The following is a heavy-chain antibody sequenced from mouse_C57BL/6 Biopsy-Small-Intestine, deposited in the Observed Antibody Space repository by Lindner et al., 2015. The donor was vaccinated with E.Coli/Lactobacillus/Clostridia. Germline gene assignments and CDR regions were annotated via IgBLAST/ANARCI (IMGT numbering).Heavy chain of an antibody. Sequence: VQLQESGAELVRPGSSVKLSCKASGYTFTTQWIHWVKQRPIQGLEWIGNIDPSDSETHYNEKFKDKATMTVDRSSSTAYIQLSSLTSEDSAVYYCAHYGTSGRYFDVWGTGTTVTVSS. CDR3: AHYGTSGRYFDV. D-gene: IGHD1-1*01. V-gene: IGHV1-52*01. J-gene: IGHJ1*03. CDR2: IDPSDSET. CDR1: GYTFTTQW.